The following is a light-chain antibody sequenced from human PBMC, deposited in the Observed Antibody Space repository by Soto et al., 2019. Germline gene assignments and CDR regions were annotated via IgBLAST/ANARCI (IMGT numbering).Light chain of an antibody. CDR1: QSISSW. V-gene: IGKV1-5*03. J-gene: IGKJ4*01. CDR3: KQYDSYPLT. CDR2: KAS. Sequence: DIQMTQSPSTLSASVGDRVTVTCRASQSISSWLAWYQHKPGKAPNLLIYKASSLESGVPSRFSGSGSGTEFTLTVSSLQPDDLGTYYSKQYDSYPLTFGGGNQVQTK.